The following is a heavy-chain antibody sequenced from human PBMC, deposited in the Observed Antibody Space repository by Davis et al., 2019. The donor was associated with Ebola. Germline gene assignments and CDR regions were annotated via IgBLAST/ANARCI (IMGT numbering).Heavy chain of an antibody. CDR3: ARLEKRAGREY. V-gene: IGHV5-51*01. CDR1: GYTFTNYW. D-gene: IGHD3-10*01. CDR2: IYPGNSDT. Sequence: KVSCKGSGYTFTNYWIAWVRQMPGKGLEWMGIIYPGNSDTSYSPSFQGQVTISADKSISTAYLQWSSLKASDTAIYYCARLEKRAGREYWGQGTLVTVSS. J-gene: IGHJ4*02.